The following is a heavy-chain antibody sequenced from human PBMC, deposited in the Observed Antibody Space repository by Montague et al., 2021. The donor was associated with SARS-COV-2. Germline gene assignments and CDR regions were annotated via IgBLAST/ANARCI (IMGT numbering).Heavy chain of an antibody. V-gene: IGHV4-61*02. CDR1: GASISRGFYY. CDR3: ARCVGTGVVRVTGGFDS. J-gene: IGHJ4*02. CDR2: IYRTGSP. D-gene: IGHD5-18*01. Sequence: TLSLTCTVSGASISRGFYYWSWIRLPAGKGLEWIGRIYRTGSPNYXXXLESRVVLSVDTSTNQFSLKLTSVTAADTAVYYCARCVGTGVVRVTGGFDSWGQGTLVIVSS.